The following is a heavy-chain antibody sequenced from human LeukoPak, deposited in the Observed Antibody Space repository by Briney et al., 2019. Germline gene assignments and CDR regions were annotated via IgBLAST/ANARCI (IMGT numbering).Heavy chain of an antibody. CDR3: ARSDYYDSSSDRY. CDR2: IIPILGIA. D-gene: IGHD3-22*01. Sequence: SVKVSCKASGGTFSSYAISWVRQAPGQGLEWMGRIIPILGIANYAQKFQDRVTITADKSTSTAYMELSSLRSEDTAVYYCARSDYYDSSSDRYWGQGTLVTVSS. J-gene: IGHJ4*02. V-gene: IGHV1-69*04. CDR1: GGTFSSYA.